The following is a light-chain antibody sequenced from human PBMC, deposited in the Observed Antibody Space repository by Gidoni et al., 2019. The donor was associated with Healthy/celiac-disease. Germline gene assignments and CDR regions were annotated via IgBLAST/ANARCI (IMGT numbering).Light chain of an antibody. J-gene: IGKJ3*01. CDR2: GAP. CDR3: EQYTSSPRT. CDR1: QSVSSRY. V-gene: IGKV3-20*01. Sequence: EIVFTQSPGTLSLSPGERATLSCRASQSVSSRYLAWYHQKPGQAPRLLLYGAPTRATGSPDRFRGSASGTHFPLTISRLGPEYFAVYYCEQYTSSPRTFGPGTQVDIK.